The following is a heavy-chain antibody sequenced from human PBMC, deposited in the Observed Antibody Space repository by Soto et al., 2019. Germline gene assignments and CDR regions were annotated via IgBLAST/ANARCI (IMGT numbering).Heavy chain of an antibody. Sequence: GGSLRLSCAASGLTFSSYAMSWVRQAPGKGLEWVSVIYSGGSTYYADSVKGRFTISRDNSKNTLYLQMNSLRAEDTAVYYCARDSPSYYYDSSGYYAYWGQGTLVTVSS. CDR2: IYSGGST. CDR3: ARDSPSYYYDSSGYYAY. CDR1: GLTFSSYA. J-gene: IGHJ4*02. V-gene: IGHV3-66*01. D-gene: IGHD3-22*01.